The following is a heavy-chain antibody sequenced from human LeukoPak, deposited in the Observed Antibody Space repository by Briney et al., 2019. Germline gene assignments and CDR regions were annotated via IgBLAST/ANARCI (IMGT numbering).Heavy chain of an antibody. CDR1: GFTFSSYA. J-gene: IGHJ4*02. CDR2: ISGSGGST. V-gene: IGHV3-23*01. D-gene: IGHD1-26*01. CDR3: AKEYSGSYSGDY. Sequence: GGSLRLSCAASGFTFSSYAMSWVRQAPGKGLDCVSAISGSGGSTYYADSVKGRFTISRDNSKNTLYLQMNSLRAEDTAVYYCAKEYSGSYSGDYWGQGTLVTVSS.